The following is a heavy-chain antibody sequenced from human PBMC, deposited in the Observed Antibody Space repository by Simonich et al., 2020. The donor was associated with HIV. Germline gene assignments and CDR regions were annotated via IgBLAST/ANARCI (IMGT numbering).Heavy chain of an antibody. D-gene: IGHD1-1*01. Sequence: EVHLVESGGGLVKPGGSLRLSCAASGIAFSGYSMNWVRQAPGKGRGWVSSIKSRSDYIYYADSGRGRFTVSRDNAKNSLSLQMHSLRAEDTAVYYCAPGGLDLPPDYWGQGTLVTVSS. CDR3: APGGLDLPPDY. J-gene: IGHJ4*02. CDR1: GIAFSGYS. CDR2: IKSRSDYI. V-gene: IGHV3-21*01.